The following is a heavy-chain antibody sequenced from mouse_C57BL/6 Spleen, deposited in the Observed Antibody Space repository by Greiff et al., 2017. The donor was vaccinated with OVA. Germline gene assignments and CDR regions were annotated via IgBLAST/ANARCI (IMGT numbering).Heavy chain of an antibody. CDR3: ARRGYDYDGFDY. Sequence: QVQLQQPGAELVKPGASVKLSCKASGYTFTSYWMHWVKQRPGQGLEWIGMIHPNSGSTNYNEKFKSKATLTVDKSSSTAYMQLSSLTSEDSAVYYCARRGYDYDGFDYWGQGTTLTVSS. D-gene: IGHD2-4*01. V-gene: IGHV1-64*01. CDR2: IHPNSGST. J-gene: IGHJ2*01. CDR1: GYTFTSYW.